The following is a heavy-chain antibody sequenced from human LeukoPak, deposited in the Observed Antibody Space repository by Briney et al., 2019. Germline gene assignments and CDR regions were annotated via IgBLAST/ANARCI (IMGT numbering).Heavy chain of an antibody. CDR3: AKDRSIGTYYTFDH. CDR2: ISGSGGSP. V-gene: IGHV3-23*01. Sequence: GGSLRLSCAASGLTFSSYGLSWVRQAPGKGLEWVSAISGSGGSPNYADSVKGRFTVSRDNSKNSLYLQMSSLTAADTAVYYCAKDRSIGTYYTFDHWGQGTLVTVSS. CDR1: GLTFSSYG. D-gene: IGHD1-26*01. J-gene: IGHJ4*02.